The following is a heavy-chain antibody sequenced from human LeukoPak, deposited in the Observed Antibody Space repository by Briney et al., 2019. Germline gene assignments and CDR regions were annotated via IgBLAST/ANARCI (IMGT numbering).Heavy chain of an antibody. J-gene: IGHJ4*02. Sequence: GGSLRLPCAASGFTFSSYGMSWVRQAPGKGLEWVANIKQEGSEKYYVDSVKGRFTISRDNAKNSLYLQMNSLRAEDTAVYYCARDRNTDFWSGYYTNYFDYWGQGTLVTVSS. D-gene: IGHD3-3*01. V-gene: IGHV3-7*01. CDR3: ARDRNTDFWSGYYTNYFDY. CDR2: IKQEGSEK. CDR1: GFTFSSYG.